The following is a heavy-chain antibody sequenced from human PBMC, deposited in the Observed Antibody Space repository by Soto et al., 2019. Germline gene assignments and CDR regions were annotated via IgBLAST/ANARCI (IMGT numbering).Heavy chain of an antibody. CDR2: IYYTGSS. CDR1: GGSISNFY. J-gene: IGHJ4*02. CDR3: ARGIVGATTPFDY. Sequence: SETLSLTCTVSGGSISNFYWNWVRQPPGKGLEWIGYIYYTGSSNSSPSLKSRVTMSVDLSRNQLFLRLNSVTAADTAVYYCARGIVGATTPFDYWGQGNLVTVSS. V-gene: IGHV4-59*01. D-gene: IGHD1-26*01.